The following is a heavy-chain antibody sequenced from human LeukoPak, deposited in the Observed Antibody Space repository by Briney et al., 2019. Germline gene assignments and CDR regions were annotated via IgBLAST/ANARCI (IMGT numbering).Heavy chain of an antibody. D-gene: IGHD4-11*01. V-gene: IGHV1-69*13. CDR3: ARDQNDYSDYEDAFDI. CDR2: IIPIFGTA. Sequence: GASVKVSCKASGGTFSSYAISWVRQAPGQGLEWMGGIIPIFGTANYAQKFQGRVTITADESTSTAYLELSSLSSEDTAVYYCARDQNDYSDYEDAFDIWGQGTMVTVSS. CDR1: GGTFSSYA. J-gene: IGHJ3*02.